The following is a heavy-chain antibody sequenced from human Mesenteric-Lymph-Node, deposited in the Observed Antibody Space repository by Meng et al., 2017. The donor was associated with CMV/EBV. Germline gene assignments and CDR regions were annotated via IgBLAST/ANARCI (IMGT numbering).Heavy chain of an antibody. Sequence: QVPLHHWGAGLLKPSETLSVTCAVYGGSFSGYYWNWIRQSPEKGLEWIGEINHSGSTTYNPSFTSRIIISVDTSTNQISLNMSSVTAADTAVYYCARGSSYDILTGYFDYWGQGALVTVSS. CDR2: INHSGST. D-gene: IGHD3-9*01. J-gene: IGHJ4*02. CDR1: GGSFSGYY. V-gene: IGHV4-34*01. CDR3: ARGSSYDILTGYFDY.